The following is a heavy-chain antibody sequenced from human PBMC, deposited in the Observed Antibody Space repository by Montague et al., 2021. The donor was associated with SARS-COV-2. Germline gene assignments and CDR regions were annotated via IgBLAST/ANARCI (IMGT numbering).Heavy chain of an antibody. V-gene: IGHV3-9*01. CDR2: ISWNSGNI. J-gene: IGHJ4*02. CDR3: AKVPVAVAGYYFDH. Sequence: SLRLSCAASGFTFDDYAMHWVRQAPGKGLEWVSGISWNSGNIGYADSVKGRFTISRDNAKNSLYLQMSSLRAEDTALHYCAKVPVAVAGYYFDHWGQGTLVTVSS. CDR1: GFTFDDYA. D-gene: IGHD6-19*01.